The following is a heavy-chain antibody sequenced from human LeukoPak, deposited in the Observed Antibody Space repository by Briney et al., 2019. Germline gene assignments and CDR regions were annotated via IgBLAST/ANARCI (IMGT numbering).Heavy chain of an antibody. CDR3: AKDSTMVFFFYYMDV. CDR1: FFTFTRSG. D-gene: IGHD3-10*01. J-gene: IGHJ6*03. CDR2: ISYDGNHK. Sequence: GGSLRLSCAASFFTFTRSGMHWVRQAPGKGLEWVAVISYDGNHKYYADSVKGRFTISRDNSKNTLFLQMNSLRADDTAVYYCAKDSTMVFFFYYMDVWGKGTTVTVSS. V-gene: IGHV3-30*18.